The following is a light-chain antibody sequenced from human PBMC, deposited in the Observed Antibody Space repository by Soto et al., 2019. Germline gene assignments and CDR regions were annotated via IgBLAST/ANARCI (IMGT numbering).Light chain of an antibody. CDR1: QSVSSS. Sequence: EIVVTQSPATLSVSPGERVTLSCRASQSVSSSLAWYQQRPGQAPRLLIYDTSTRAAGISARFGGSGSGTDFTLTISRLEPEDFAVYYCQQYRRSPRTFGQGTKVDIK. CDR3: QQYRRSPRT. V-gene: IGKV3-20*01. CDR2: DTS. J-gene: IGKJ1*01.